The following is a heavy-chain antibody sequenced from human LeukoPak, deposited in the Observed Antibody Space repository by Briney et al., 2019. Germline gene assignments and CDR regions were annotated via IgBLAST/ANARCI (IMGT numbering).Heavy chain of an antibody. J-gene: IGHJ5*02. V-gene: IGHV4-61*02. CDR2: IYSSGIT. CDR3: ARGITGRGRFDP. Sequence: SETLSLTCTVSGGSITSGSFYWAWIRQSAGKGLEWIGRIYSSGITNYNPSLKSRLTMSIDTSKSQFFLNLSSLTAADTAVYYCARGITGRGRFDPWGQGTLVTVSS. D-gene: IGHD3-10*01. CDR1: GGSITSGSFY.